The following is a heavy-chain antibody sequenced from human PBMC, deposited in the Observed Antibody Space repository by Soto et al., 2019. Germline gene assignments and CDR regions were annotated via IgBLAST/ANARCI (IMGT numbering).Heavy chain of an antibody. J-gene: IGHJ6*03. Sequence: QVQLVESGGGLVKPGGSLRLSCAASGFTFSDYYMSWIRQAPGKGLEWVSYISSSGSTINYADSVKGRFTISRDNAKNSLYRQMNSLRAEDTAVYYCARDRELDTAGLTYYYYYYMDVWGKGTTVTVSS. D-gene: IGHD5-18*01. CDR1: GFTFSDYY. V-gene: IGHV3-11*01. CDR3: ARDRELDTAGLTYYYYYYMDV. CDR2: ISSSGSTI.